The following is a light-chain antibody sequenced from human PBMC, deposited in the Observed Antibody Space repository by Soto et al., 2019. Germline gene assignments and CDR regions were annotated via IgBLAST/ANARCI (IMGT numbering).Light chain of an antibody. J-gene: IGKJ2*01. V-gene: IGKV3-11*01. CDR3: QQRSSWPYT. CDR1: QSVSSY. Sequence: EIVLTQSPATLSLSPGERATLSCRASQSVSSYLAWYQQKPGQAPRLLIYDASNRATDIPARFSGSGSGTDFTLTISSLASEDFAVYYCQQRSSWPYTFGQGTKLDFK. CDR2: DAS.